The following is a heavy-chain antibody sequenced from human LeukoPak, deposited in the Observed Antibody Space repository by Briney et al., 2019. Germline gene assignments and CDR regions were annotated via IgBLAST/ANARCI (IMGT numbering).Heavy chain of an antibody. Sequence: KPSETLALTCAVYGGSFSGYYWSWIRQPPGKGLEWIGEINHSGSTNSNPSLKSRVTISVDTSKNQFSLKLSSVTAADTAVYYCARGGRRITMIVVAKGYFDYWGQGTLVTVSS. CDR1: GGSFSGYY. V-gene: IGHV4-34*01. J-gene: IGHJ4*02. D-gene: IGHD3-22*01. CDR2: INHSGST. CDR3: ARGGRRITMIVVAKGYFDY.